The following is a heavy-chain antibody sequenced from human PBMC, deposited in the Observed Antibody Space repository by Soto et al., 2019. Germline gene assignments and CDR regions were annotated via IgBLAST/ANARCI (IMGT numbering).Heavy chain of an antibody. V-gene: IGHV3-23*01. D-gene: IGHD2-8*01. CDR2: ISSGGDRT. Sequence: GGSLRLSCAASGFIFSNYAMNWVRQAPGKGLEWVSTISSGGDRTYYGDSVKGRFTISRDNSKNTLYLQMNSLRAEDTALYYCAKKGVTPLGQNWFDPWGQGTLVTVSS. J-gene: IGHJ5*02. CDR3: AKKGVTPLGQNWFDP. CDR1: GFIFSNYA.